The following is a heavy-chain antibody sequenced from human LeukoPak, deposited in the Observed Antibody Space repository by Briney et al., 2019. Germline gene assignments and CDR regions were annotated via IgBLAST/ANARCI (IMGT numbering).Heavy chain of an antibody. Sequence: GGSLRLSCAASGFTFSNYWMTWVRQAPGKGLEWVANIKQDGSETYYVDSVKGRFTISRDNSNNPLYLQMSSLRAEDTAVYYCARAGGRASGSSYWGQGTLVTVSS. J-gene: IGHJ4*02. CDR2: IKQDGSET. V-gene: IGHV3-7*01. D-gene: IGHD1-26*01. CDR3: ARAGGRASGSSY. CDR1: GFTFSNYW.